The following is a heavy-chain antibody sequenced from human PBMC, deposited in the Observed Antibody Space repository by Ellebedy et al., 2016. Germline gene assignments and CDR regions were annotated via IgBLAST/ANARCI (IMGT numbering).Heavy chain of an antibody. Sequence: GESLKISCAASGFTVSGNYMSRVRQAPGKGLEWVSTLYSGGTILYADSVKGRFTISRDNSKNTLYLQMNSLTVEDTAVYYCAKGNAVPGPEPLDFWGQGTLVTVSS. V-gene: IGHV3-66*01. CDR1: GFTVSGNY. CDR2: LYSGGTI. CDR3: AKGNAVPGPEPLDF. J-gene: IGHJ4*02. D-gene: IGHD6-19*01.